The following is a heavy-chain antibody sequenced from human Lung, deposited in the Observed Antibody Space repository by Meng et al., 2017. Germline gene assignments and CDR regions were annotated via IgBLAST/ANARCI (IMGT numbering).Heavy chain of an antibody. CDR1: GYTFTGDY. CDR3: ARGGSYSSDY. D-gene: IGHD3-16*01. Sequence: QVQQVQSGAEGKKRGAAVKVSCKASGYTFTGDYIHWVRQAPGQGLEWMGRINPKSGGTNYAQKFQGRVTMTRDTSISTAYIELSGLRSDDTAVYYCARGGSYSSDYWGQGTLVTVSS. CDR2: INPKSGGT. J-gene: IGHJ4*02. V-gene: IGHV1-2*06.